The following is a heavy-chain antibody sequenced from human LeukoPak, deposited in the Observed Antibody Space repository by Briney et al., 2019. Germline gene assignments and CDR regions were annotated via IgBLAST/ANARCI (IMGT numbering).Heavy chain of an antibody. CDR3: ARDPPHYYGSGSYYSGGYGMDV. CDR1: GGSISSGGYY. V-gene: IGHV4-31*03. CDR2: IYYSGST. Sequence: PSQTLSLTCTVSGGSISSGGYYWSWIRQHPGKGLEWIGYIYYSGSTYYNPSLKSRVTTSVDTSKNQFSLKLSSVTAADTAVYYCARDPPHYYGSGSYYSGGYGMDVWGQGTTVTVSS. D-gene: IGHD3-10*01. J-gene: IGHJ6*02.